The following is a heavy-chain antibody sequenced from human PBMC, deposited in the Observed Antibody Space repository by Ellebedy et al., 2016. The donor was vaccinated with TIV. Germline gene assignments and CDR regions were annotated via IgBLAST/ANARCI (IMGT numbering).Heavy chain of an antibody. V-gene: IGHV3-23*01. Sequence: GGSLRLSCAASGFTFSNYAMNWVRQAPGKGLEWVSSISTNGVTTPYADSVKGRFTISRDNSKNPVYLQMSSLRTEDTAVYYCVKEVPYTSGWYYFDYWGQGTLVTVSS. CDR3: VKEVPYTSGWYYFDY. D-gene: IGHD6-19*01. J-gene: IGHJ4*02. CDR1: GFTFSNYA. CDR2: ISTNGVTT.